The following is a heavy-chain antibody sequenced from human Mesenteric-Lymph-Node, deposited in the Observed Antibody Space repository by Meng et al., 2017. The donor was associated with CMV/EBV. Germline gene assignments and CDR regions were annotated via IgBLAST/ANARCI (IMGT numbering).Heavy chain of an antibody. D-gene: IGHD1-14*01. CDR3: ARRDRRYYAFDI. CDR2: ISSNSFYI. CDR1: GFTFSTYS. Sequence: GESLKISCAASGFTFSTYSMHWVRQAPGKGLEWVSSISSNSFYIYYLDSVKGRFTISRDNAKNSLYLQMSSLRAEDTAVYYCARRDRRYYAFDIWGQGTMVTVSS. V-gene: IGHV3-21*01. J-gene: IGHJ3*02.